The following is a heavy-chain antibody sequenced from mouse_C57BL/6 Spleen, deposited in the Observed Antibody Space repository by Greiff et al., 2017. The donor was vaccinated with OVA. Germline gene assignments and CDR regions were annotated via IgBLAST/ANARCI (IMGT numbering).Heavy chain of an antibody. CDR1: GYAFSSYW. D-gene: IGHD4-1*01. CDR2: IYPGDGDT. CDR3: ARAGNWAPGY. V-gene: IGHV1-80*01. J-gene: IGHJ2*01. Sequence: VKLMESGAELVKPGASVKISCKASGYAFSSYWMNWVKQRPGKGLEWIGQIYPGDGDTNYNGKFKGKATLTADKSSSTAYMQLSSLTSEDSAVYFCARAGNWAPGYWGQGTTLTVSS.